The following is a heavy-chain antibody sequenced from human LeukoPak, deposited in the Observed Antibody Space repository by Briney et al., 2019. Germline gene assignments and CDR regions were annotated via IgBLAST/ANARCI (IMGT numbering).Heavy chain of an antibody. Sequence: GGSLRLSCAASGFTFSSYWMHWVRQAPGKGLVWVSRIKSDGSDIIYADSVKGRFTISTDNAKNMLYLEMNSPRGEDTAVYYCTRKSGHYYGMDVWGKGTTVTVSS. V-gene: IGHV3-74*01. CDR3: TRKSGHYYGMDV. J-gene: IGHJ6*04. CDR1: GFTFSSYW. D-gene: IGHD1-26*01. CDR2: IKSDGSDI.